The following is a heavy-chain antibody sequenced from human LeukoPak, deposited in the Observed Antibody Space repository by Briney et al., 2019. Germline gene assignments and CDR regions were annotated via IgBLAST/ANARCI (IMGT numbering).Heavy chain of an antibody. CDR1: GGSFSSGSYY. CDR3: ASRWLQFPYYFDY. Sequence: SETLSLTCTVSGGSFSSGSYYWSWIRQPPGTGLEWIGYIYYSGSTNYNPSLKSRVTISVDTSKNQFSLKLSSVTAADTAVYYCASRWLQFPYYFDYWGQGTLVTVSS. V-gene: IGHV4-61*01. J-gene: IGHJ4*02. D-gene: IGHD5-24*01. CDR2: IYYSGST.